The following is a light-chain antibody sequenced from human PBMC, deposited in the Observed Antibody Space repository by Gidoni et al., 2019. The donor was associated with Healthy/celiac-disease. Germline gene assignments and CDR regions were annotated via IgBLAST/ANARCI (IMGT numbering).Light chain of an antibody. CDR3: MQALQTPRYT. CDR1: QSLLHSNGYNY. Sequence: DIVMTQSPLSLPVTLGEPASISCRSSQSLLHSNGYNYLDWYLQKPGQSPQLLIYLGSNRASGVPDRFSGSGSGTDFTLKISRVEAEDVGVYYCMQALQTPRYTFGQGTKLEIK. J-gene: IGKJ2*01. V-gene: IGKV2-28*01. CDR2: LGS.